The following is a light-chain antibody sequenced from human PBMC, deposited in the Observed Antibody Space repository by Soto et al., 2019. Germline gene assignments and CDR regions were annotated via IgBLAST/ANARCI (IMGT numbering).Light chain of an antibody. CDR3: QVWDISSGNVV. V-gene: IGLV3-21*01. Sequence: SYELTQPPSVSVAPGKTASVACGGSNIGSKSVHWYQKKSGQAPVLVMYYDSDRPSGIPERFSGFTSGNTATLTISRVEAGDEADYYCQVWDISSGNVVFGGGTKLTVL. CDR2: YDS. J-gene: IGLJ3*02. CDR1: NIGSKS.